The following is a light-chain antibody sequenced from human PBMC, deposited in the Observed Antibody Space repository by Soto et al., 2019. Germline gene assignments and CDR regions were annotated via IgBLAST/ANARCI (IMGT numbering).Light chain of an antibody. CDR1: QSVSGN. CDR3: QQRSNWPRT. CDR2: DAS. V-gene: IGKV3-11*01. J-gene: IGKJ4*01. Sequence: EIVLTQSPATLSLSPGERATLSCRASQSVSGNLAWYQQKPGQAPRLLIHDASNRATGIPDRFSGSGSGTDFTLTISSLEPEDFAVYYCQQRSNWPRTFGGGTKVEIK.